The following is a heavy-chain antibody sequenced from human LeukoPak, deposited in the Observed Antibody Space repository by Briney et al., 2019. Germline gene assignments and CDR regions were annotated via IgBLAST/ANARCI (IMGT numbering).Heavy chain of an antibody. D-gene: IGHD1-26*01. J-gene: IGHJ4*02. Sequence: SETLSLTCTVSGGSISSYYWSWLRQPPGKGLEWIGYIYYSGSTNYNPSLKSRVTISVDTSKNRFSLKLSSVTAADTAVYYCARDKLGATYFDYWGQGTLVTVSS. CDR2: IYYSGST. CDR3: ARDKLGATYFDY. V-gene: IGHV4-59*01. CDR1: GGSISSYY.